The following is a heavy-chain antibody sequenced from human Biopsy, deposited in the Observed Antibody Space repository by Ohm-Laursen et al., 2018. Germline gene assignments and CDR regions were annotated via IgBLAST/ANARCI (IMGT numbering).Heavy chain of an antibody. CDR1: GFIFSSYA. CDR2: ISYDGSKK. D-gene: IGHD3-22*01. V-gene: IGHV3-30*18. Sequence: SLRLSCSASGFIFSSYAMHWVRQAPGKGLQWVAFISYDGSKKDYGDSVKGRFTISRDNSKNTLYLQMNNLGAEDTAVYYCAKIAFDSSGANTMRDYWGQGTLVTVFS. CDR3: AKIAFDSSGANTMRDY. J-gene: IGHJ4*02.